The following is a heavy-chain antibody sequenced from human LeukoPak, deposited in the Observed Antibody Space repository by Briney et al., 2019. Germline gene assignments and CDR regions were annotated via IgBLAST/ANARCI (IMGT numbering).Heavy chain of an antibody. CDR2: ISPFNGKT. D-gene: IGHD2-21*02. J-gene: IGHJ4*02. CDR3: VRDRDATPDDVRDY. V-gene: IGHV1-18*04. CDR1: GYTFTGYY. Sequence: ASVKVSCKASGYTFTGYYMHWVRQAPGQGLEWMGWISPFNGKTRFAEEFQDRLTMTTDTPTRTAYTVLRSLRSDDTAVYYCVRDRDATPDDVRDYWGQGTLVTVSS.